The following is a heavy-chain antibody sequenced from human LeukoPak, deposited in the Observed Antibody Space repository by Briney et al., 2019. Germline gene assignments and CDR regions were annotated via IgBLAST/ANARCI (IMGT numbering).Heavy chain of an antibody. CDR3: ARDGALDF. CDR2: INPNSGDT. CDR1: GYTLTGYY. V-gene: IGHV1-2*02. Sequence: ASVKVSCKASGYTLTGYYMHWVRQAPGQGLEWMGWINPNSGDTNSAQKFQGRVTMSRDTSVSTAYMELSSLRADDTAVYYCARDGALDFWGQGTMVTVSS. J-gene: IGHJ3*01.